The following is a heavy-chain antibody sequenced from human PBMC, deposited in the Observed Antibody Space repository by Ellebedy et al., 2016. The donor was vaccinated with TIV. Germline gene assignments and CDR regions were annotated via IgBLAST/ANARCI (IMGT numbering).Heavy chain of an antibody. V-gene: IGHV4-59*01. Sequence: MPSETLSLTCTVSGVSIGSYYWTWIRQPPGKGLEWIGYSYYSESTDYKPSLKSRVTISLDTSTNQLSLELRSVTAADTAVYYCARLLRGTYYGGFDYWGQGTPVTVSS. D-gene: IGHD1-26*01. CDR3: ARLLRGTYYGGFDY. CDR2: SYYSEST. CDR1: GVSIGSYY. J-gene: IGHJ4*02.